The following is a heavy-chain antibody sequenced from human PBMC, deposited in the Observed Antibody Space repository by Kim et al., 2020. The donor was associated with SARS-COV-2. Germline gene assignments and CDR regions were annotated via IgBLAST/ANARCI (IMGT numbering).Heavy chain of an antibody. D-gene: IGHD3-10*01. Sequence: GGSLRLSCAASGFTFSSYWMSWVRQAPGKGLEWVANIKQDGSEKYYVDSVKGRFTISRDNAKNSLYLQMNSLRAEDTAVYYCARTLYYYGSGSPELYSDYWGQGTLVTVSS. J-gene: IGHJ4*02. CDR3: ARTLYYYGSGSPELYSDY. CDR2: IKQDGSEK. CDR1: GFTFSSYW. V-gene: IGHV3-7*01.